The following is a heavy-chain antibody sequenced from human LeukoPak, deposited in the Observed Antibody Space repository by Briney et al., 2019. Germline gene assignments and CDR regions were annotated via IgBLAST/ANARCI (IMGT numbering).Heavy chain of an antibody. CDR2: IKQDGSEK. J-gene: IGHJ3*02. CDR1: GFTFSSYW. V-gene: IGHV3-7*01. Sequence: GGSLRLSCAASGFTFSSYWMSWVRQAPGKGLEWVANIKQDGSEKYYVDSVKGRFTISRDNAKTSLYLQMNSLRAEDTAVYYCAREMATSLGAFDIWGQGTVVTVSS. CDR3: AREMATSLGAFDI. D-gene: IGHD5-24*01.